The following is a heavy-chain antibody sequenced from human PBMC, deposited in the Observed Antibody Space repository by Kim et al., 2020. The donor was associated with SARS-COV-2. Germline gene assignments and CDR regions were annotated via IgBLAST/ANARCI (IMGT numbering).Heavy chain of an antibody. CDR1: GFTFSSYA. D-gene: IGHD3-16*02. CDR3: AKTGDRYRPDAFDI. CDR2: IWYDGSNK. V-gene: IGHV3-33*06. Sequence: GGSLRLSCAASGFTFSSYAMHWVRQAPGKGLEWVAVIWYDGSNKYYADSVKGRFTISRDNSKNTLYLQMNSLRAEDTAVYYCAKTGDRYRPDAFDIWGQGTMVTVSS. J-gene: IGHJ3*02.